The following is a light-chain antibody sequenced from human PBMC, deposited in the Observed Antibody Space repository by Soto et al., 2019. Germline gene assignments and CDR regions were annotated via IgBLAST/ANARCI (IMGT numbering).Light chain of an antibody. CDR1: SSDVGHYNY. CDR2: EVS. Sequence: QSALTQPPSASGSPGQSVTISCTGTSSDVGHYNYVSWYQQQPGKAPKLIIYEVSKRPSGVPDRFSGSKSGNTASLTVSGLHAEDEADYYCNSYGGSNNLVFGGGTKLTVL. J-gene: IGLJ3*02. CDR3: NSYGGSNNLV. V-gene: IGLV2-8*01.